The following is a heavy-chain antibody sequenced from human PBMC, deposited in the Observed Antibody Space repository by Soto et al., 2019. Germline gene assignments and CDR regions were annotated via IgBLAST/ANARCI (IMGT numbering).Heavy chain of an antibody. Sequence: QVQLQEAGPGLVRPSETLSLTCTVSGGSISSYYWSWIRQPPGKGLEWIGYIYYSGSTNYNPSLKSRVTISVDTSRNQFSLKLSSVTAADTAVYYCARAQEGLPTVTTGWYFDLWGRGTLVTVSS. CDR3: ARAQEGLPTVTTGWYFDL. V-gene: IGHV4-59*01. CDR1: GGSISSYY. CDR2: IYYSGST. J-gene: IGHJ2*01. D-gene: IGHD4-4*01.